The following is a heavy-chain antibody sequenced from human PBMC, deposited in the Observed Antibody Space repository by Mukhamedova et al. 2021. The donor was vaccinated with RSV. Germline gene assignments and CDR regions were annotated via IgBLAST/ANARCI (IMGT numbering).Heavy chain of an antibody. CDR3: ARYYDFWSGYYVPRSYPNGMDV. Sequence: VRQAPGQGLEWMGGIIPILGIANYAQKFQGRVTITADESTSTAYMELSSLRSEDTAVYYCARYYDFWSGYYVPRSYPNGMDVWG. V-gene: IGHV1-69*10. J-gene: IGHJ6*02. CDR2: IIPILGIA. D-gene: IGHD3-3*01.